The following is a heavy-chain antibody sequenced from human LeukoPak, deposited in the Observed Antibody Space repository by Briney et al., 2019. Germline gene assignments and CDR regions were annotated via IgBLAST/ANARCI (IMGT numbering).Heavy chain of an antibody. D-gene: IGHD2-8*01. Sequence: ASVKVSCKASGYNFISYCMHWVRQAPGQGLEWMGIINPSGGSTCYAQKFQDRVTMTRDTSTSTVYMELSSLKSEDTAVYYCAREDVVLVDAVRYYYYGMDVWGQGTTVTVSS. CDR3: AREDVVLVDAVRYYYYGMDV. J-gene: IGHJ6*02. CDR2: INPSGGST. V-gene: IGHV1-46*01. CDR1: GYNFISYC.